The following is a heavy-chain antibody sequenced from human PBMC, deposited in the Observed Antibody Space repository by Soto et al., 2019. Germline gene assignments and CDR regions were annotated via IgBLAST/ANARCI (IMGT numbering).Heavy chain of an antibody. CDR2: ASYDGTYK. J-gene: IGHJ4*02. CDR1: GVVFGGFG. Sequence: QVELVESGGGVVRPGKSLTVSCTGSGVVFGGFGMHWVRQTPGKGLEWLGMASYDGTYKYFADSVKGRFTISRDNGMNTVYLQMDNLRLEDTALDYCARGGDVLDYWGRGTLVTVSS. V-gene: IGHV3-30*03. D-gene: IGHD3-16*01. CDR3: ARGGDVLDY.